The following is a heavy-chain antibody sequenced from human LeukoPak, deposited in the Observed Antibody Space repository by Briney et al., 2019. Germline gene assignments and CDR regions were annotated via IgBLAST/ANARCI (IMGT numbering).Heavy chain of an antibody. CDR3: ARSSCSSTSCYMGRGRLTVFGNWFDP. D-gene: IGHD2-2*02. J-gene: IGHJ5*02. V-gene: IGHV1-8*01. CDR1: GYTFTSYD. CDR2: MNPNSGNT. Sequence: ASVKVSCKASGYTFTSYDINWVRQATGQGLEWMGWMNPNSGNTGYAQKFQGRVTMTRNTSISTAYMELSSLRSEDTAVYYCARSSCSSTSCYMGRGRLTVFGNWFDPWGQGTLVTVSS.